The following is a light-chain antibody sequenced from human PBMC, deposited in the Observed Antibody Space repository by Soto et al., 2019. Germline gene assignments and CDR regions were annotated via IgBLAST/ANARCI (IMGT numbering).Light chain of an antibody. CDR2: DAS. Sequence: DIQMPQSPSTLSASVGARVRITCRASQRVNTCLAWYQQKPGKSPTLLIYDASSLQSGVPSRFSGSGSGTEFTLTISSLQPEDFATYYCQQYQIDWTVGHGTKVDI. CDR3: QQYQIDWT. CDR1: QRVNTC. J-gene: IGKJ1*01. V-gene: IGKV1-5*01.